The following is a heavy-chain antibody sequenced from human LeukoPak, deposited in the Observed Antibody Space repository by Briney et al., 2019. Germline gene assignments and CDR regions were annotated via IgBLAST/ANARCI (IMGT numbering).Heavy chain of an antibody. V-gene: IGHV4-31*03. CDR3: ARETLNYYDSGSYSAYYFDY. J-gene: IGHJ4*02. CDR1: GGSISSGGYY. Sequence: PSQTLSLTCTVSGGSISSGGYYWSWIRQHPGTGLEWIGYIYYSGSTYYNPSLKSRVTISVDTSKNQFSLKLSSVTAADTAVYYCARETLNYYDSGSYSAYYFDYWGQGTLVTVSS. D-gene: IGHD3-10*01. CDR2: IYYSGST.